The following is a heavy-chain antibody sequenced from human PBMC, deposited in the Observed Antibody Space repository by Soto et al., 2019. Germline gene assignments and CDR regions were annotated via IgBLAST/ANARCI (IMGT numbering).Heavy chain of an antibody. D-gene: IGHD3-10*01. CDR2: ISAYNGNT. CDR1: GYTFTSYG. J-gene: IGHJ5*02. V-gene: IGHV1-18*01. Sequence: QVQLVQSGAEVKKPGASVKVSCKASGYTFTSYGISWVRQAPGQGLEWMGWISAYNGNTNYAQKLQGRVTMTTDTXTXXAYMELRSLRSDDTAVYYCARDMVRGVIHEFWFDPWGQGTLVTVSS. CDR3: ARDMVRGVIHEFWFDP.